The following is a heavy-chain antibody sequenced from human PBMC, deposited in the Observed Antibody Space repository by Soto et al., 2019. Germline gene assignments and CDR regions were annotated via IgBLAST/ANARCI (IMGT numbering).Heavy chain of an antibody. D-gene: IGHD3-22*01. CDR3: ARAGHYYDSSGYAT. J-gene: IGHJ5*02. Sequence: ASVKVSCKASGYSFATSGISWVRQAPGQGLEWMGWISAYNGNTNYEQKLQDRVTMTTDTSTSTAYLELRSLRSDDTAVYYCARAGHYYDSSGYATWGQGTLFTVSS. V-gene: IGHV1-18*01. CDR2: ISAYNGNT. CDR1: GYSFATSG.